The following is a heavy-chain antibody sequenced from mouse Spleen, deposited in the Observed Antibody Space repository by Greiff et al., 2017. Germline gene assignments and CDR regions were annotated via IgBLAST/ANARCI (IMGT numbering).Heavy chain of an antibody. CDR2: IDPEDGET. CDR3: ARSGYYDGSYGAWFAY. J-gene: IGHJ3*01. CDR1: GFNIKDYY. Sequence: VQLKQSGAELVKPGASVKLSCTASGFNIKDYYMHWVKQRTEPGLEWIGRIDPEDGETKYAPKFQGKATITADTSSNTAYLQISSLTSEDTAVYYCARSGYYDGSYGAWFAYWGQGTLVTVST. D-gene: IGHD1-1*01. V-gene: IGHV14-2*01.